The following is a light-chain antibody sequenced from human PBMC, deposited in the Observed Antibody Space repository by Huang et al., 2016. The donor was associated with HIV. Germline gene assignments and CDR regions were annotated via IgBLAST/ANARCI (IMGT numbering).Light chain of an antibody. CDR3: QQYNSWPPYT. J-gene: IGKJ2*01. CDR2: HVS. V-gene: IGKV3-15*01. Sequence: EIVMTQSPATLSVSPGERATLSCRASQSVSTNLAWYQQKPGQAPRLPIYHVSTRATGIPARFSGSGSGSGTECTLTISSLQSEDFAVYYCQQYNSWPPYTFGQGTKLEIK. CDR1: QSVSTN.